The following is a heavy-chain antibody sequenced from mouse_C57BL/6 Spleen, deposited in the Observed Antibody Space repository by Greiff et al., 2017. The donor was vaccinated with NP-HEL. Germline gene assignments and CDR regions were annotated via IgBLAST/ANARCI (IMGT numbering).Heavy chain of an antibody. J-gene: IGHJ2*01. D-gene: IGHD1-1*01. Sequence: VQLQQSGAELVKPGASVKMSCKASGYTFTSYWITWVKQRPGQGLEWIGDIYPGSGSTNYNEKFKSKATLTVDTSSSTAYMQLSSLTSEDSAVYYCARTDYGSPYFDYWGQGTTLTVSS. CDR3: ARTDYGSPYFDY. CDR2: IYPGSGST. V-gene: IGHV1-55*01. CDR1: GYTFTSYW.